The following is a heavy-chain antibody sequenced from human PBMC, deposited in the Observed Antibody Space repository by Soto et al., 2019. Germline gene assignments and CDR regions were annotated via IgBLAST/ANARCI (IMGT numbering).Heavy chain of an antibody. CDR1: GGSISSSGYY. D-gene: IGHD4-4*01. Sequence: SETLSLTCTVSGGSISSSGYYWGWIRQPPGKGLEWIGSIYYSGSTYYNPSLKSRVTISVDTSKNQFSLKLSSVTAADTAVYYCARIPLEAYSNRNYYYMDVWGKGTTVTVSS. CDR3: ARIPLEAYSNRNYYYMDV. CDR2: IYYSGST. J-gene: IGHJ6*03. V-gene: IGHV4-39*01.